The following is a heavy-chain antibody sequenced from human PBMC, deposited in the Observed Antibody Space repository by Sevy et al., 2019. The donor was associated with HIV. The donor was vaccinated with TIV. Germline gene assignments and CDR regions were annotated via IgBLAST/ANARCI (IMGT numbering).Heavy chain of an antibody. CDR1: GFTFNNYG. V-gene: IGHV3-33*01. J-gene: IGHJ4*02. Sequence: GGSLRLSCTVSGFTFNNYGMHWVRQTPGRGLEWVSGLWYDGTNKFYADSVQGRFTISRDNTMNTLYLQMDSLRVDDTAVYYCVGGWGGGATPYFDYWGQGALVTVSS. CDR2: LWYDGTNK. CDR3: VGGWGGGATPYFDY. D-gene: IGHD3-16*01.